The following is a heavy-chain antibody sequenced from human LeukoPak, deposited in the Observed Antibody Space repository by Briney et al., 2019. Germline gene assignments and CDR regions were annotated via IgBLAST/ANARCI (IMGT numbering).Heavy chain of an antibody. CDR1: GFTFTIHA. CDR2: TDGTNK. D-gene: IGHD2-21*01. J-gene: IGHJ4*02. V-gene: IGHV3-30-3*01. CDR3: AKDLIAGPPDYFDY. Sequence: GRSLRLSCAASGFTFTIHAVHWVRQAPGKGLEWVAVTDGTNKFYSDSVRGRFTISGDTSKNTIYLQMSSLRPEDTAMYYCAKDLIAGPPDYFDYWGQGTLVSVSS.